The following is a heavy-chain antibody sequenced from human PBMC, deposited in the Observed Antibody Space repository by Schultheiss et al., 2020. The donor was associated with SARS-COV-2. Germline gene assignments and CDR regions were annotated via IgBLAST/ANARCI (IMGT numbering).Heavy chain of an antibody. CDR1: GFTFSSYS. V-gene: IGHV3-66*01. CDR3: AFFSPGMDV. D-gene: IGHD2/OR15-2a*01. J-gene: IGHJ6*02. CDR2: IYSGGST. Sequence: GGSLRLSCAASGFTFSSYSMNWVRQAPGKGLEWVSVIYSGGSTYYADSVKGRFTISRDNAKNTLYLQMNSLRAEDTAVYYCAFFSPGMDVWGQGTTVTVSS.